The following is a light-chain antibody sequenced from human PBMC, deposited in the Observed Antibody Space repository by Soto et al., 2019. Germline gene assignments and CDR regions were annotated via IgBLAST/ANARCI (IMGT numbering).Light chain of an antibody. Sequence: QSALTQPASVSGSPGQSITISCTGTSGDVGGHNYVSWYQQHPGIAPKLMISEVSNRPSGVSNRFSGSKSGNTASLTISGLQAEDEADHYCSSYTTSSTLVFGGGTKLTVL. CDR3: SSYTTSSTLV. V-gene: IGLV2-14*01. CDR1: SGDVGGHNY. CDR2: EVS. J-gene: IGLJ2*01.